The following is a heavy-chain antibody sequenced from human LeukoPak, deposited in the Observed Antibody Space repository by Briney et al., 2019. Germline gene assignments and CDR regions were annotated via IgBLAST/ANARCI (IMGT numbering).Heavy chain of an antibody. CDR1: GFTFSSYA. Sequence: GGSLRLSCAASGFTFSSYAMSWVRQAPGKGREWFSAISGSGGSTSYADSVKGRFTISRDNSKNTLYLQMNSLRPEDTAVYYCARDLPPAPWNGMDVWGQGTTVTVSS. D-gene: IGHD2-2*01. CDR2: ISGSGGST. CDR3: ARDLPPAPWNGMDV. V-gene: IGHV3-23*01. J-gene: IGHJ6*02.